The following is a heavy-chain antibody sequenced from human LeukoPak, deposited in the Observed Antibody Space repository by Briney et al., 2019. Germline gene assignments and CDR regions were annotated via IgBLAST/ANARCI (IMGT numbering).Heavy chain of an antibody. CDR3: ATAGVATTGNDY. CDR1: GFTFSSYS. V-gene: IGHV3-21*01. D-gene: IGHD5-12*01. CDR2: ISSSSSYI. J-gene: IGHJ4*02. Sequence: GESLRLSCAASGFTFSSYSMNWVRPAPGKGLEWVSSISSSSSYIYYADSVKGRFTISRDNAKNSLYLQMNSLRAEDTAVYYCATAGVATTGNDYWGQGTLVTVSS.